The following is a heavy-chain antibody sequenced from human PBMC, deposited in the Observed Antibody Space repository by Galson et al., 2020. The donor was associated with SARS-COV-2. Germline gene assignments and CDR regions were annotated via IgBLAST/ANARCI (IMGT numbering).Heavy chain of an antibody. CDR3: ATNPFMITFGGVSVADY. D-gene: IGHD3-16*02. CDR2: FDPEDGET. Sequence: ASVKVSCKVSGYTLTELSMHWVRQAPGKGLEWMGGFDPEDGETIYAQKFQGRVTMTEDTSTDTAYMELSSLRSEDTAVYYCATNPFMITFGGVSVADYWGQGTLVTVSS. J-gene: IGHJ4*02. CDR1: GYTLTELS. V-gene: IGHV1-24*01.